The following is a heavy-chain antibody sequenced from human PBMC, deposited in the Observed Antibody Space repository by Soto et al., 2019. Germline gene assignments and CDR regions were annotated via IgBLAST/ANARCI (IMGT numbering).Heavy chain of an antibody. J-gene: IGHJ4*02. V-gene: IGHV3-23*01. CDR1: GFTFGNYA. Sequence: GRSLRLSCITSGFTFGNYAMSCVRQAPGKGLEWVSTITSSGGGTYYADSVRGRFSVSRDNAKNTLYLQMNSLRAEDTAVYYCARPLTGLDYWGQGTLVTVSS. D-gene: IGHD3-9*01. CDR3: ARPLTGLDY. CDR2: ITSSGGGT.